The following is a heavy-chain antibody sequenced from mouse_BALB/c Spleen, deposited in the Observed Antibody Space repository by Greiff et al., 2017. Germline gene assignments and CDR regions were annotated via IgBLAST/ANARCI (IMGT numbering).Heavy chain of an antibody. Sequence: QVQLQQPGAELVKPGASVKLSCKASGYTFTSYWMHWVKQRPGQGLEWIGEINPSNGRTNYNEKFKSKATLTVDKSSSTAYMQLSSLTSEDSAVYYCARGGYDYFDYWGQGTTLTVSS. V-gene: IGHV1S81*02. D-gene: IGHD2-2*01. CDR1: GYTFTSYW. J-gene: IGHJ2*01. CDR2: INPSNGRT. CDR3: ARGGYDYFDY.